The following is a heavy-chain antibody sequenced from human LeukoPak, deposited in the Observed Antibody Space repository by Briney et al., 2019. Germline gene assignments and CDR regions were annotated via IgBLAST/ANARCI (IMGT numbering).Heavy chain of an antibody. V-gene: IGHV1-8*01. CDR2: MNPNSGNT. D-gene: IGHD3-22*01. CDR1: GYTFTSYD. J-gene: IGHJ4*02. Sequence: ASVKVSCKASGYTFTSYDINWVRQATGQGLEWMRWMNPNSGNTGYAQKFQGRVTMTRNTSISTAYMELSSLRSEDTAVYYCARERKTYYYDSSGYYSSRRVDYWGQGTLVTVSS. CDR3: ARERKTYYYDSSGYYSSRRVDY.